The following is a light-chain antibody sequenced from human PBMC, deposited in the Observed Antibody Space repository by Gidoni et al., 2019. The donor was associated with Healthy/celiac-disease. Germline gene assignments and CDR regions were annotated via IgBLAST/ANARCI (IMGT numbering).Light chain of an antibody. V-gene: IGLV2-14*01. CDR2: EVS. CDR1: SSDVGGYNY. CDR3: SSYTSSSTLVV. J-gene: IGLJ2*01. Sequence: QSALTQPASVSWSPGQSITISCTGTSSDVGGYNYVSWYQQHPGKAPKLMIYEVSNRPSGVSNRFSGSKSGKKASLTISGLQAEDEADYYCSSYTSSSTLVVFGGGTKLTVL.